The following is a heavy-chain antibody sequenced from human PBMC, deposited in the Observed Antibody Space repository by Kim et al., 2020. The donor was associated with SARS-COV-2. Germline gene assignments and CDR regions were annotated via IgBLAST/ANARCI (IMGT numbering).Heavy chain of an antibody. CDR1: GFTFSSYA. CDR3: AKSDCYDSSGLTYYHFFGMDV. J-gene: IGHJ6*02. V-gene: IGHV3-23*01. D-gene: IGHD3-22*01. CDR2: LNGSGAGT. Sequence: GGSLRLSCVASGFTFSSYAMNWVRQAPGKGLEWLSGLNGSGAGTYYVDSVKGRFTISRDNSKNTLYLQMDSLRAEDTAVYYFAKSDCYDSSGLTYYHFFGMDVWGQGTTVTVSS.